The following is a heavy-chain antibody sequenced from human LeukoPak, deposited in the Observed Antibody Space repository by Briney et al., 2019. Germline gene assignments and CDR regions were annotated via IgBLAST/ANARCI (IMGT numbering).Heavy chain of an antibody. J-gene: IGHJ5*02. CDR2: IYPGDSDT. D-gene: IGHD3-10*01. Sequence: GESLKISCKGSGYSFTSYWIGWVRQMPGKGLEWMGIIYPGDSDTRYSPSFQGQVTISADKSISTAYLQWSSLKASDTAMYYCARLPRLWFGALTGRFDPWGQGTLVTVSS. V-gene: IGHV5-51*01. CDR1: GYSFTSYW. CDR3: ARLPRLWFGALTGRFDP.